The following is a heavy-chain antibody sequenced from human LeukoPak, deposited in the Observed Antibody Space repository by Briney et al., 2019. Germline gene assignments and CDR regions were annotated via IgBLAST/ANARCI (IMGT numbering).Heavy chain of an antibody. Sequence: GGSLRLSCAASGFTFSGYGMSWVRQAPGKGLKWVSAISGSGGSTYYADSVKGRITISRDNSKNTLYLQMNSLRAEDTAVYYCAKGVGYCSGGSCQQFDYWGQGNLVTVSS. CDR1: GFTFSGYG. D-gene: IGHD2-15*01. CDR2: ISGSGGST. J-gene: IGHJ4*02. V-gene: IGHV3-23*01. CDR3: AKGVGYCSGGSCQQFDY.